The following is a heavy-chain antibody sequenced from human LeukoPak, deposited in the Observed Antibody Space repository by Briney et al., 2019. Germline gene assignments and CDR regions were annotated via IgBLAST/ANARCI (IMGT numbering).Heavy chain of an antibody. CDR1: GFTFSSYA. Sequence: GRSLRLSCAASGFTFSSYAMSWVRQAPGKGLEWVSAISGSGGSSTYYADSVKGRFTISRDNAKNSLYLQMNSLRAEDTAVYYCARDHDTGGNSPYDAFDIWGQGTMVTVSS. J-gene: IGHJ3*02. CDR2: ISGSGGSST. V-gene: IGHV3-23*01. D-gene: IGHD4-23*01. CDR3: ARDHDTGGNSPYDAFDI.